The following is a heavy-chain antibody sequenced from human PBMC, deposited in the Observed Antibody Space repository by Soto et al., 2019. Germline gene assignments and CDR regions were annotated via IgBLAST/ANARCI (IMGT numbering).Heavy chain of an antibody. CDR3: THTSGHSSTGADN. J-gene: IGHJ4*02. D-gene: IGHD6-19*01. Sequence: QITLRESGPALVKPTQTLMLTCTFSGFSLSTNGVAVGWIRQPPGKALEWLALIFWDDDARDSPSLKSRLTITKDTSKNQVVIIMTHMDPVDTGTYYCTHTSGHSSTGADNWGQGTQVTVSS. CDR2: IFWDDDA. CDR1: GFSLSTNGVA. V-gene: IGHV2-5*02.